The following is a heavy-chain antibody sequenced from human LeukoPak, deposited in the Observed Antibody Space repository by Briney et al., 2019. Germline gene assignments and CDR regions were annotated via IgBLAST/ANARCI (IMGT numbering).Heavy chain of an antibody. CDR1: GITVSSNY. CDR2: IDSGGST. CDR3: ARRALYYSSRVNYYYAMEI. D-gene: IGHD2-2*01. J-gene: IGHJ6*02. V-gene: IGHV3-53*01. Sequence: GGSLRLSCAASGITVSSNYMSWARQAPGNGLEWVSVIDSGGSTYYADSVKGRFTISRDISKRTLYLQLSSLRAEDTAVYYCARRALYYSSRVNYYYAMEIWGRGTTVTVSS.